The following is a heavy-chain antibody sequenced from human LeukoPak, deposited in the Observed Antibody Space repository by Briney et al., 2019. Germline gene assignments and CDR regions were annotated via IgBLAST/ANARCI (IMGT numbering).Heavy chain of an antibody. CDR2: INPSFNPGVDVT. J-gene: IGHJ6*03. Sequence: ASVEVSCRASGYTFTSYDINWVRQAPGQGLEWMGKINPSFNPGVDVTSYAQKFQGRVTITRNTSISTAYMELSSLRSEDTAVYYCARAPPTRVSYYYYYMDVWGKGTTVTVSS. D-gene: IGHD3-10*01. CDR3: ARAPPTRVSYYYYYMDV. V-gene: IGHV1-8*03. CDR1: GYTFTSYD.